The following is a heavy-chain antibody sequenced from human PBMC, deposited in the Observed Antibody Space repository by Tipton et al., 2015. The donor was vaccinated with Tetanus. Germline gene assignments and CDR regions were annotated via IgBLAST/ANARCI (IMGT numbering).Heavy chain of an antibody. D-gene: IGHD5/OR15-5a*01. CDR1: GGSITYYY. Sequence: TLSLTCTVSGGSITYYYWSWIRQPPGKGLEWIGHIYYNGSTNCNPSLKSRVTMSVDTSKKDFSVRLGSVTAADTAVYYCARLREIVSRSGWAFDYWGQGILVTVSS. V-gene: IGHV4-59*08. J-gene: IGHJ4*02. CDR3: ARLREIVSRSGWAFDY. CDR2: IYYNGST.